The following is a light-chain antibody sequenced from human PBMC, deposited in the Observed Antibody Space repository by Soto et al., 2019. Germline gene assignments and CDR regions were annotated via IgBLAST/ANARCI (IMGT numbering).Light chain of an antibody. V-gene: IGLV2-14*03. J-gene: IGLJ1*01. CDR1: SSDVGGYNY. CDR2: DVS. Sequence: QSALTQPASVSGSPGQSITISCTGTSSDVGGYNYVSWYQHHPGKAPKLMIYDVSNRPSGVSNRFSGSKSDNTASPTISGQPAEDADDYCCSSYRSSAPRVVFGAGTKLTVL. CDR3: SSYRSSAPRVV.